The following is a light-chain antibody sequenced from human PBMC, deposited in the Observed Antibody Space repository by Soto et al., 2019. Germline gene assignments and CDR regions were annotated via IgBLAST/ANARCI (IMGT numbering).Light chain of an antibody. CDR1: SNEFGSYNL. CDR2: EGT. V-gene: IGLV2-23*01. Sequence: QSVLTQPASVSGSPGQSITISCPGTSNEFGSYNLVSWYQQHPGKAPKLMIYEGTKRPSGVSNRFSGSKSGNTASLTISGLQAEDEAVYYCCSFAGSSTPYVFGTGTKVTVL. J-gene: IGLJ1*01. CDR3: CSFAGSSTPYV.